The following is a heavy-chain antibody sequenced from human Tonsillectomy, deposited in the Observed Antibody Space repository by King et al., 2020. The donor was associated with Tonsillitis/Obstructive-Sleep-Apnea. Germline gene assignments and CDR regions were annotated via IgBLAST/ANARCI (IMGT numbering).Heavy chain of an antibody. J-gene: IGHJ4*02. Sequence: VQLVESGGVVVQPGGSLRLSCAASGFTFDAYTMHWVRQAPGKGLEWVSLISCDSINTYYADSVKGRFTISRDNSKNSLYLQMNSLRTEDTALYYCAKERATMYFDYWGQGTLLTVSS. V-gene: IGHV3-43*01. D-gene: IGHD5-12*01. CDR3: AKERATMYFDY. CDR2: ISCDSINT. CDR1: GFTFDAYT.